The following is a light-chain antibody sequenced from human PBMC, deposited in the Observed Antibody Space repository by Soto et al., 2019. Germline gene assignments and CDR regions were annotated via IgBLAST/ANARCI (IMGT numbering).Light chain of an antibody. Sequence: DIVLTHSPGTLSLSPWERATLSCRASQSISSYLAWYQQKPGQAPRLLIYGASSRATGIPDRFSGSGSGTDFTLTISRLEPEDFAVYSCQQYGSSPLTFGGGTKVDIK. CDR1: QSISSY. CDR3: QQYGSSPLT. V-gene: IGKV3-20*01. CDR2: GAS. J-gene: IGKJ4*01.